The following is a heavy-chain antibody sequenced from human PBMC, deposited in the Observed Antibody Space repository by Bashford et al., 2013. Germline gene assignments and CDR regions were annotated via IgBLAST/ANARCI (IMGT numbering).Heavy chain of an antibody. CDR3: GRGTQSFDP. V-gene: IGHV1-2*06. J-gene: IGHJ5*02. CDR2: ISPNTGGT. D-gene: IGHD1/OR15-1a*01. Sequence: WVRQAPGQGLEWMGRISPNTGGTVYAQKFQGRVTMTRDTSISTVYMELSSLRSDDTAVYYCGRGTQSFDPWGQGTLVTVSS.